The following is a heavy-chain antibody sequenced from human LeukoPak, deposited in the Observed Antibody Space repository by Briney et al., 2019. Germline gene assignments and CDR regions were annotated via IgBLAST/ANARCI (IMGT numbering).Heavy chain of an antibody. V-gene: IGHV4-31*03. D-gene: IGHD4-23*01. CDR2: IYYSGST. CDR1: GGSISSGGYY. Sequence: PSQTLSLTCTVSGGSISSGGYYWSWIRQHPGKGLEWIGYIYYSGSTYYNPSLKSRVTISVDTSKNQFSLKLSFVTAADTAVYYCARDYGGNNWFDPWGQGTLVTVSS. J-gene: IGHJ5*02. CDR3: ARDYGGNNWFDP.